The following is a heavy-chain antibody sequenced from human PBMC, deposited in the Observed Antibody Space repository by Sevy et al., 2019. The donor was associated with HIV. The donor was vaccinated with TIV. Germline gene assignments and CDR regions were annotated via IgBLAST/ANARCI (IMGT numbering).Heavy chain of an antibody. CDR1: GFTFSNYW. CDR3: ARAKGSSSLLDY. Sequence: GGSLRLSCAASGFTFSNYWMSWVRQAPGKGLEWVANIKQDGSEKYYVDSVKGRFTISRDNAKNSLYLQMNSLRAEDTAVYYWARAKGSSSLLDYWGQGTLVTVSS. V-gene: IGHV3-7*01. D-gene: IGHD6-13*01. CDR2: IKQDGSEK. J-gene: IGHJ4*02.